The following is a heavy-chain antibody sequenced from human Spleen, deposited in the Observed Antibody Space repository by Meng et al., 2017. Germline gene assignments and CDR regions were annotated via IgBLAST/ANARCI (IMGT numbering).Heavy chain of an antibody. V-gene: IGHV4-34*01. J-gene: IGHJ4*02. CDR2: INHSGST. Sequence: SETLSLTCVVSGGSFSDYYWSWIRQPPGKGLEWIGEINHSGSTNYNPSLESRATISVDTSKNQFSLKLSSVTAADTAVYYCARLYYDFWSGYYIDYWGQGTLVTVSS. D-gene: IGHD3-3*01. CDR3: ARLYYDFWSGYYIDY. CDR1: GGSFSDYY.